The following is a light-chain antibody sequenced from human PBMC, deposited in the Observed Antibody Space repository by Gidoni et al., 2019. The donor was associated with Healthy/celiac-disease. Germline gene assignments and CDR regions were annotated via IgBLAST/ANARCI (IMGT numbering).Light chain of an antibody. CDR3: QSYDSNLSGVV. Sequence: QSVLTQPPSVSGAPGQGVTISCTGSSSNIGAGYDVHWYQQLPGTAPKLLIYGNSNRPSGVPDRFSGSKSGTSASLAITGLQAEDEADYYCQSYDSNLSGVVFGGGTKLTVL. CDR2: GNS. J-gene: IGLJ2*01. V-gene: IGLV1-40*01. CDR1: SSNIGAGYD.